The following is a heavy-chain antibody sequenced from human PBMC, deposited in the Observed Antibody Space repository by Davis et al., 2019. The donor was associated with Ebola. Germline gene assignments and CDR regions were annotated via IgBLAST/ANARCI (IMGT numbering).Heavy chain of an antibody. D-gene: IGHD1-1*01. CDR1: GYTFTSYG. CDR3: ASPAGTTEHWFDY. CDR2: ISAYNGNT. V-gene: IGHV1-18*01. J-gene: IGHJ4*02. Sequence: ASVKVSCKASGYTFTSYGISWVRQAPGQGLEWMGWISAYNGNTNYAQKLQGRVTMTTDTSTSTVYMEVISLRSEDTAVYYCASPAGTTEHWFDYWGQGTQVTVSS.